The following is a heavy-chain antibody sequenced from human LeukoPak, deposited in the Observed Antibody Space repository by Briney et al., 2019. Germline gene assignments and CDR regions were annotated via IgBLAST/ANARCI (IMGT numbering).Heavy chain of an antibody. CDR1: GFTFSDYY. CDR2: ISSSGSTI. D-gene: IGHD2-21*02. J-gene: IGHJ4*02. Sequence: PGGSLRLSCAASGFTFSDYYMSWIREAPGKGLEWVSYISSSGSTIYYADSVKGRFTISRDNAKNSLYLQMNSLRAEDTAVYYCARDAGVSTAIPLYYFDYWGQGTLVTVSS. V-gene: IGHV3-11*01. CDR3: ARDAGVSTAIPLYYFDY.